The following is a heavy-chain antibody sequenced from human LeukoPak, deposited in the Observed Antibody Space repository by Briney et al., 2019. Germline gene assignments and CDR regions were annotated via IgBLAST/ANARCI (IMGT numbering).Heavy chain of an antibody. Sequence: ASETLSLTCTVSGGSISSYYWSWIRQPPGKGLEWIGYIYYSGSTNYNPSLKSRVTISVDTSKNQFSLKLSSVTAADTAVYYCARGPLDDYWGQGTLVTVSS. CDR1: GGSISSYY. V-gene: IGHV4-59*01. D-gene: IGHD6-6*01. J-gene: IGHJ4*02. CDR2: IYYSGST. CDR3: ARGPLDDY.